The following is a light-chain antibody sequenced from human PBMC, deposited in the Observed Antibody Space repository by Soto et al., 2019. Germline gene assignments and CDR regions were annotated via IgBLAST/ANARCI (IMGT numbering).Light chain of an antibody. V-gene: IGKV3-11*01. CDR3: QQRTNWPLT. CDR1: RSVTTF. Sequence: EIVLTQSPATLSLSPGERATLSCRASRSVTTFLAWYQQKPGQAPRLLISDASKRATGVPTRFSGSGSGTDFTLTISSLEPEDFAVYHCQQRTNWPLTFGGGTKVERK. J-gene: IGKJ4*01. CDR2: DAS.